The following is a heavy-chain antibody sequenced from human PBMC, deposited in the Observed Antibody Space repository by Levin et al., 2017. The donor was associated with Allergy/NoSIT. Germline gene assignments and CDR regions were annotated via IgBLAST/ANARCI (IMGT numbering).Heavy chain of an antibody. J-gene: IGHJ6*02. D-gene: IGHD3-10*01. CDR2: IKSKTDGGTT. CDR3: TQRELDRGVSSYYYYYGMDV. V-gene: IGHV3-15*01. CDR1: GFTFSNAW. Sequence: GGSLRLSCAASGFTFSNAWMSWVRQAPGKGLEWVGRIKSKTDGGTTDYAAPVKGRFTISRDDSKNTLYLQMNSLKTEDTAVYYCTQRELDRGVSSYYYYYGMDVWGQGTTVTVSS.